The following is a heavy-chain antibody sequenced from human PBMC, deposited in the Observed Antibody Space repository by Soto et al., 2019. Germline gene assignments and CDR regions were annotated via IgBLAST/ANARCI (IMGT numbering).Heavy chain of an antibody. D-gene: IGHD1-20*01. CDR3: ARGSSSISKIRYNLNWFGP. J-gene: IGHJ5*02. Sequence: PGGSLSLSWAASGFNFSNFSMHWVRQAPGKGLEWVAIIWHDGGDKYYADSVKGRFTISSDISKNTLYLEMNSLRAEDTAVYYCARGSSSISKIRYNLNWFGPWGQGTLVTVSA. V-gene: IGHV3-33*01. CDR2: IWHDGGDK. CDR1: GFNFSNFS.